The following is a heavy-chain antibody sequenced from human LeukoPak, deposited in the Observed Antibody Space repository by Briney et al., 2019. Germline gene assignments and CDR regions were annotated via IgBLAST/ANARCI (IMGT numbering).Heavy chain of an antibody. J-gene: IGHJ4*02. D-gene: IGHD5-12*01. CDR1: GGTFSSYA. CDR2: IIPIFCTA. V-gene: IGHV1-69*13. CDR3: ARGGTRLTYSGYDPSSFDY. Sequence: GASVKVSCKASGGTFSSYAISWVRQAPGQGLEGMGGIIPIFCTANYAQKFQGRVTITADESTSTAYMELSSLRSEDTAVYYCARGGTRLTYSGYDPSSFDYWGQGTLVTVSS.